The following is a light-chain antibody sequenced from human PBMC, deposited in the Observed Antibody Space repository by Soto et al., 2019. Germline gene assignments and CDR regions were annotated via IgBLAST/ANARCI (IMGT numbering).Light chain of an antibody. CDR3: QQYDVHPKT. V-gene: IGKV1-5*01. Sequence: DIQMTQSPSTLSASVGDRFTVPCRASENIKNWLAWYQQTAGKAPKVLISDASRLEAGVPSRFSGSGSGTDFTLTITSLQTDDFGTYYCQQYDVHPKTFGQGTKVDIK. CDR2: DAS. J-gene: IGKJ1*01. CDR1: ENIKNW.